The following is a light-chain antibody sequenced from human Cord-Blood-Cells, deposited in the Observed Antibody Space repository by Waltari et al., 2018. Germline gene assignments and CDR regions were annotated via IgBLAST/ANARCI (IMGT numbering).Light chain of an antibody. CDR3: CSYAGSYTYV. CDR2: DVS. V-gene: IGLV2-11*01. Sequence: QSALTQLRSVSGSPGQSVTISCTGTSSDVGGYNYFSWYQQHPGKAPKLMIYDVSKQPSGVPDRFSGSKSGNTASLTISGLQAEDEADYYCCSYAGSYTYVFGTGTKVTVL. CDR1: SSDVGGYNY. J-gene: IGLJ1*01.